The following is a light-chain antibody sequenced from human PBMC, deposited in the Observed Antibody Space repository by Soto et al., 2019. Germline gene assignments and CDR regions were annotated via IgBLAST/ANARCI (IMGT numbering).Light chain of an antibody. J-gene: IGKJ1*01. V-gene: IGKV3-15*01. CDR1: QSVSSN. Sequence: EIVVKQSPAPLSVYPGERATLSCRASQSVSSNLAWYQQKPGQAPRLLIYGASTRATGIPARFSGSGSGTEFTLTISSLQSEDFAAYYCQQYNNWPETFGQGTKV. CDR2: GAS. CDR3: QQYNNWPET.